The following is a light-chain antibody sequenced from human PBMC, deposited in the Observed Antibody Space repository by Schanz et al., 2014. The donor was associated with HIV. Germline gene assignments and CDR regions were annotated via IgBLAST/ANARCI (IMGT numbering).Light chain of an antibody. CDR3: SSYTTNGTWL. Sequence: QSVLTQPPSVSGAPGQRVTISCTGSRSNIGAGYDVHWYQQLPGTAPKLLIYGNSNRPSGVPDRISASKSGTSASLAITGLQAEDEADYYCSSYTTNGTWLFGGGTKLTVL. V-gene: IGLV1-40*01. J-gene: IGLJ3*02. CDR1: RSNIGAGYD. CDR2: GNS.